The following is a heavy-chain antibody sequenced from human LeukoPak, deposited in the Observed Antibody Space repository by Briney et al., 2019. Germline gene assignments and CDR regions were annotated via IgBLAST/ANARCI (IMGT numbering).Heavy chain of an antibody. J-gene: IGHJ4*02. CDR2: IYYSGST. CDR1: GGSISSYY. V-gene: IGHV4-59*01. CDR3: ARASGSSSWDYDY. Sequence: PSETLSLTCTVSGGSISSYYWSWLRQPPGKGLEWIGYIYYSGSTNYNPSLKSRVTISVDTSKNQFSLKLRSVTAADTAVYYCARASGSSSWDYDYWGQGTLVTVSS. D-gene: IGHD6-13*01.